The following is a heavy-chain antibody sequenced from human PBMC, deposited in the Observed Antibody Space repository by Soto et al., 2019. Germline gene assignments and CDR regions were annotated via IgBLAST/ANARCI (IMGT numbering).Heavy chain of an antibody. Sequence: QVQLQQWGAGLLKPSETLSLTCAVYGGSFSGYYWSWIRQPPGKGLEWIGEINHSGSTNYNPSLKSRVTISVDTSKNQFSLKLSSVAAADTAVYYCARPTVGRSWLYWGQGTLVTVSS. D-gene: IGHD1-26*01. CDR1: GGSFSGYY. J-gene: IGHJ4*02. CDR3: ARPTVGRSWLY. V-gene: IGHV4-34*01. CDR2: INHSGST.